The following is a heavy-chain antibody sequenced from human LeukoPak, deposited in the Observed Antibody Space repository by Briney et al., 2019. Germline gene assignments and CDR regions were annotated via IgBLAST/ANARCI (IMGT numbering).Heavy chain of an antibody. V-gene: IGHV3-23*01. CDR2: ISGSGGST. J-gene: IGHJ4*02. CDR3: AKDIPGYSSGWYVSLPGY. D-gene: IGHD6-19*01. CDR1: GFTFSSYA. Sequence: GGSLRLSCAASGFTFSSYAMSWVRQAPGKGLEWVSAISGSGGSTYYADSVKGRFTISRDNSKNTVYLQMNRLRAEDTAVYYCAKDIPGYSSGWYVSLPGYWGQGTLVTVSS.